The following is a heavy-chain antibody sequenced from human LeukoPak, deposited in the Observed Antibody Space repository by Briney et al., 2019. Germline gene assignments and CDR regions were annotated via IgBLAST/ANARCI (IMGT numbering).Heavy chain of an antibody. CDR2: ISSNNDYI. CDR1: GFTFSSYS. V-gene: IGHV3-21*01. J-gene: IGHJ4*02. CDR3: ARVAVAAAGTDY. D-gene: IGHD6-13*01. Sequence: GGSLRFSCAASGFTFSSYSMNWVRQAPGKGLEWVSSISSNNDYIYYADSVKGRFTISRDNAKNSLFLQMNSLRAEDTAVYYCARVAVAAAGTDYWGQGTLVTVSS.